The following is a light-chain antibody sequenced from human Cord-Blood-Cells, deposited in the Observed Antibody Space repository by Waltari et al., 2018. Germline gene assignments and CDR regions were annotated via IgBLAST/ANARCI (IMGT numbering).Light chain of an antibody. CDR3: QSYDSSLSGFWV. CDR1: SSNIGAGYD. J-gene: IGLJ3*02. Sequence: QSVLTQPPSVSGAPGQRVPISCTGSSSNIGAGYDVQWYQQLPGTAPKLLIYGNSSRPSGVPDRFSGSKSGTSASLAITGLQAEDEADYYCQSYDSSLSGFWVFGGGTKLTVL. V-gene: IGLV1-40*01. CDR2: GNS.